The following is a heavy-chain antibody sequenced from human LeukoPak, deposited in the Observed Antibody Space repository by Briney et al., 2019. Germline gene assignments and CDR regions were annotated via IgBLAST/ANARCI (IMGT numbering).Heavy chain of an antibody. CDR3: ASLVHDSSGYSFSY. J-gene: IGHJ4*02. V-gene: IGHV1-8*01. CDR2: MNPNSGNT. CDR1: GYTFTSYD. D-gene: IGHD3-22*01. Sequence: ASVTVSCTASGYTFTSYDINWVRQAPGQGLGWMGWMNPNSGNTGYAQKFQGRVTITRNTSISTAYMELSSLRAEDTAVYYCASLVHDSSGYSFSYWGQGTLVTVSS.